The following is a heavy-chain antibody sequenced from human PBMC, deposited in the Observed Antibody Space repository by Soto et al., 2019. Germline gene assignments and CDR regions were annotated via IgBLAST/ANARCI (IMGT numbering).Heavy chain of an antibody. CDR2: IIPIFGTA. Sequence: GVSVKVCCDASGGTFSSYAISWVRQAPGQGLEWMGGIIPIFGTANYAQKFQGRVTITADESTSTAYMELSSLRSEDTAVYYCAREGIAGIAAAGIKFANWGQGTLVTVSS. CDR3: AREGIAGIAAAGIKFAN. V-gene: IGHV1-69*13. J-gene: IGHJ4*02. D-gene: IGHD6-13*01. CDR1: GGTFSSYA.